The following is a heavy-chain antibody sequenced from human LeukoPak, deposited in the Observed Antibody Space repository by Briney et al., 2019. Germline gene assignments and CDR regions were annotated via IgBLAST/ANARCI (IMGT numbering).Heavy chain of an antibody. D-gene: IGHD3-22*01. J-gene: IGHJ4*02. V-gene: IGHV3-23*01. Sequence: GGSLRLSCAASGFTFSNYGMSWVRQAPGKGLEWVSAISGSDYTTYYADSVKGRFTISRDNSKNTLFLQMNNLRAEDTAVYYCATRRFNYYDSSGYYPFDSWGQGTLVTVSS. CDR2: ISGSDYTT. CDR3: ATRRFNYYDSSGYYPFDS. CDR1: GFTFSNYG.